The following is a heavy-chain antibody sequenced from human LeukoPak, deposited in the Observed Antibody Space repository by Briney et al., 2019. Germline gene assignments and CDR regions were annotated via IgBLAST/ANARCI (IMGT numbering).Heavy chain of an antibody. J-gene: IGHJ4*02. CDR1: GFTFSNHA. D-gene: IGHD4-17*01. V-gene: IGHV3-23*01. CDR3: VKGPTTVTTAFDY. CDR2: IRPSGGAT. Sequence: GGSLSLSCAASGFTFSNHAMSWVRQSQGKGLEWVSSIRPSGGATYYADAVKGGFTISRDNSKNTLYLQMNSLRAEDTAVYYCVKGPTTVTTAFDYWGQGTLVSVSS.